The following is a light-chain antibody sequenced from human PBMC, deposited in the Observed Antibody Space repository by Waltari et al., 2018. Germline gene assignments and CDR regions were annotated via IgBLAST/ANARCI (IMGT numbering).Light chain of an antibody. CDR1: QNVRNY. J-gene: IGKJ1*01. CDR2: KAS. CDR3: QQYNNYPWT. Sequence: DIKMTQSPSTPSASVGERVTIPCRASQNVRNYLAWYQHKSGKAPKLLIYKASTLEVGVPSRFSGSGSGTEFTLTIASLQPDDFGTYYCQQYNNYPWTFGQGTEVDVK. V-gene: IGKV1-5*03.